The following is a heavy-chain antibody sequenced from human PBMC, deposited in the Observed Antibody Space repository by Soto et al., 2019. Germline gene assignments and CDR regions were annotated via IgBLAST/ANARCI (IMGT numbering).Heavy chain of an antibody. V-gene: IGHV3-30*18. CDR3: AKGVLRFFRAGMDV. CDR1: GFTFSSYG. CDR2: ISYDGSNK. Sequence: GGSMRLSCAASGFTFSSYGMHWVRQAPGKGLEWVAVISYDGSNKYYADSVKGRFTISRDNSKNTLYLQMNSLRAEDTAVYYCAKGVLRFFRAGMDVWGQGTTVTVSS. D-gene: IGHD3-3*01. J-gene: IGHJ6*02.